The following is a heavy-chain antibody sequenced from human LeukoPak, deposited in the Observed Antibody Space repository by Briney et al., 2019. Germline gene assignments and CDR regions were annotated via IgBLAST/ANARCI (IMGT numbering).Heavy chain of an antibody. Sequence: GESLRISCKGSGYSFTSYWITWVRQMPGKGLEWMGRIDPSGSYTNYSPSFQGHVTISVDKSISTAYLQWSSLKASDTAMYYCARRDRYSWYSFDYWGQGTLVTVSS. J-gene: IGHJ4*02. CDR1: GYSFTSYW. V-gene: IGHV5-10-1*01. CDR2: IDPSGSYT. D-gene: IGHD6-13*01. CDR3: ARRDRYSWYSFDY.